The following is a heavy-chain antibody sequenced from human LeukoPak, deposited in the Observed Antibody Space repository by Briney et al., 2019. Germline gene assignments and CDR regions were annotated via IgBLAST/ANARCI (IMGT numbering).Heavy chain of an antibody. V-gene: IGHV4-59*01. CDR3: ARSRWDILTGYTDNWFDP. CDR1: GGSISSYH. J-gene: IGHJ5*02. D-gene: IGHD3-9*01. Sequence: SETLSLTCTVSGGSISSYHWSWIRQPPGKGLECIGYIYYSGSTHYNPSLKSRVTISVDTSKNQFSLKLSSVTAADTAVYFCARSRWDILTGYTDNWFDPWGQGTLVTVSS. CDR2: IYYSGST.